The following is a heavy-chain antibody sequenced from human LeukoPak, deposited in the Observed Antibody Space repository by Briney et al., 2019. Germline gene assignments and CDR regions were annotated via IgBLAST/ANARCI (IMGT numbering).Heavy chain of an antibody. CDR3: AGARHGDYRWDY. Sequence: GESLKISCKDSGYSFTNYWIGWVRQMPGEGLEWMGIIHSADSNTRYSPSFQGQVTISADESISTAYLQWSGLKASDTAMYYCAGARHGDYRWDYWGQGTLVTVSS. V-gene: IGHV5-51*01. CDR2: IHSADSNT. J-gene: IGHJ4*02. D-gene: IGHD4-17*01. CDR1: GYSFTNYW.